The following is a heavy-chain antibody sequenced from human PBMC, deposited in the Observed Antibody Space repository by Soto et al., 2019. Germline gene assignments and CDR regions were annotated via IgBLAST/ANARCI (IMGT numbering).Heavy chain of an antibody. D-gene: IGHD3-3*01. CDR3: ARGQRFSDWFDP. J-gene: IGHJ5*02. V-gene: IGHV4-4*07. CDR1: GGSMSSYY. CDR2: VYSSGGT. Sequence: SETLSLTDTLSGGSMSSYYWTWIRQPAGKGLEWIGRVYSSGGTHYNPSLKSRVTISLDTSKNQFSLRLLSVTDADTAVYYCARGQRFSDWFDPWGQGTLVTVSS.